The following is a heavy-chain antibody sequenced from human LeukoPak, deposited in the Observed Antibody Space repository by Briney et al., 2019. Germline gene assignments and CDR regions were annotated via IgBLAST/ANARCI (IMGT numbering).Heavy chain of an antibody. CDR1: GYTFTGYY. V-gene: IGHV1-2*02. CDR3: ARPSYGDYDRYDY. Sequence: ASVKVSCKASGYTFTGYYMHWVRQAPGQGLEWMGWINPNGGGTNYAQKFQGRVTMTRDTSISTAYMELSRLRSDDTAVYYCARPSYGDYDRYDYWGQGTLVTVSS. D-gene: IGHD4-17*01. CDR2: INPNGGGT. J-gene: IGHJ4*02.